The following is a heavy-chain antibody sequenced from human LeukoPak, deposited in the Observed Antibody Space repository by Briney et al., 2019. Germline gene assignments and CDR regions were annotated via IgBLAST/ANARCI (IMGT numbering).Heavy chain of an antibody. Sequence: GGSLRLSCAASGFTFSTYWMSWVRQAPGKGLEWVANVKQDGSEKYYVDSVKGRFTISRDNAKNSLYLQMNSLRAEDTAMYYCARDPAGNDYWGQGTLVTGSS. CDR1: GFTFSTYW. CDR3: ARDPAGNDY. V-gene: IGHV3-7*01. J-gene: IGHJ4*02. CDR2: VKQDGSEK. D-gene: IGHD6-13*01.